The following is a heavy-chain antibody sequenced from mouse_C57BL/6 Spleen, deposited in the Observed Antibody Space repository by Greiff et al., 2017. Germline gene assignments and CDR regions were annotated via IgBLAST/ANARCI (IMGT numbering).Heavy chain of an antibody. Sequence: QVQLQQPGAELVKPGASVKLSCKASGYTFTSYWMQWVKQRPGQGLEWIGEIDPSDSYTNYNQKFKGKATLTVDTSSSTAYMQLSSLTSEDAAVDYCARRARQLTYAMDYWGQGTSVTVSS. J-gene: IGHJ4*01. V-gene: IGHV1-50*01. D-gene: IGHD3-2*02. CDR3: ARRARQLTYAMDY. CDR2: IDPSDSYT. CDR1: GYTFTSYW.